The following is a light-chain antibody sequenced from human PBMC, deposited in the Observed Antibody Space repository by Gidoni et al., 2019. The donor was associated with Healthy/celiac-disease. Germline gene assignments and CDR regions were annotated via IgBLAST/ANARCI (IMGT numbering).Light chain of an antibody. CDR3: QSYDSSLSGSVV. CDR2: GNS. V-gene: IGLV1-40*01. Sequence: SVLTQPPSVSGAPGQRVTISCTGSRSNIGAGYDVHWYQQLPGTAPHLLIYGNSNRPSGVPDRFSGSKSGTSASLAITGLQAEDEADYYCQSYDSSLSGSVVFGGGTKLTVL. CDR1: RSNIGAGYD. J-gene: IGLJ2*01.